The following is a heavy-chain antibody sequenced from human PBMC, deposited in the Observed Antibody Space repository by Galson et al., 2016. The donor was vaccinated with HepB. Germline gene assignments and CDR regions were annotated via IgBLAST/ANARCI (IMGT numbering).Heavy chain of an antibody. CDR3: ARVPLGYGYGLGDF. V-gene: IGHV7-4-1*02. CDR2: XNTNTGIP. CDR1: GYTITGFA. J-gene: IGHJ4*02. Sequence: SVKVSCKASGYTITGFAISXXRQAXXQGLXXMGXXNTNTGIPTYAQVFTGRFVFSVDTSVTTAYLQISYLKAEDTAMYFCARVPLGYGYGLGDFWGQGSLGTVSS. D-gene: IGHD5-18*01.